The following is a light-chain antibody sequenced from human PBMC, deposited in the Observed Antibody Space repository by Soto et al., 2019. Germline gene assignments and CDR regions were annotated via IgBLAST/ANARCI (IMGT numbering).Light chain of an antibody. CDR3: QQYDNLPYT. Sequence: DLQMTQSPSSLSASVRDRVTITCQASQDIANYLNWYQQKPGKAPKLLIYDASNLETGVPSRFSGSRSGTHFTLTISSLQPEDIATYYCQQYDNLPYTFGQGTKLEI. CDR2: DAS. J-gene: IGKJ2*01. CDR1: QDIANY. V-gene: IGKV1-33*01.